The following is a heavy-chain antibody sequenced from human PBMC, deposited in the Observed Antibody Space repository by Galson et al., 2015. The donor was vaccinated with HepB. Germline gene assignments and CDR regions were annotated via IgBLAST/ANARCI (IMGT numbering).Heavy chain of an antibody. D-gene: IGHD6-13*01. CDR2: ISAYNGDT. CDR3: ARDGAAAKGYWFDP. J-gene: IGHJ5*02. Sequence: SVKVSCKASGYTFTSYGISWLRQAPGQGLEWMGWISAYNGDTKHAQNLQGRVTMTTDTSTSTAYLELRSLRSDDTAVYHCARDGAAAKGYWFDPWGQGTLVTVSS. CDR1: GYTFTSYG. V-gene: IGHV1-18*04.